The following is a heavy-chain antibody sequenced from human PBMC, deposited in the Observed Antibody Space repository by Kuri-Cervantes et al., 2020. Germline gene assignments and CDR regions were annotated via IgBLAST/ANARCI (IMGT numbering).Heavy chain of an antibody. CDR3: ARAGVAVAATLWD. CDR1: GFTFSSYW. D-gene: IGHD6-19*01. CDR2: IKQDGSEK. J-gene: IGHJ4*02. Sequence: GESLQISCAASGFTFSSYWMSWVRQAPGKGLEWVANIKQDGSEKYYVDSVKGRFTISRDNAKNSLYLQMANLRDDDTAIYYCARAGVAVAATLWDWGQGTLVTVSS. V-gene: IGHV3-7*01.